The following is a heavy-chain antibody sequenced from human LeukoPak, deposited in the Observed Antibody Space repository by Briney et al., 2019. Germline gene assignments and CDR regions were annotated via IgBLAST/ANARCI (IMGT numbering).Heavy chain of an antibody. J-gene: IGHJ4*02. CDR1: GFTFSDYP. CDR3: ARDLPGDY. CDR2: ITSNGGRT. Sequence: GGSLRLSCAASGFTFSDYPMHCVRQAPGKGLEYVSGITSNGGRTYYANSVTGRFTISRDNSNNTLYLQMGGLRVEDMAVYFCARDLPGDYWGQGTLVTVSS. V-gene: IGHV3-64*01.